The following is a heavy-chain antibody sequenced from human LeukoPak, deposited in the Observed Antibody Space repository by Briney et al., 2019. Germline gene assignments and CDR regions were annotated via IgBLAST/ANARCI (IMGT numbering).Heavy chain of an antibody. Sequence: SQTLSLTCTVSGGSISSGGYSWSWIRQPPGKGLEWIGYIYHSGSTYYNPSLKSRVTISVDRSKNQFSLKLSSVTAADTAVYYCARGSDYSGAFDIWGQGTMVTVSS. D-gene: IGHD2-15*01. CDR1: GGSISSGGYS. J-gene: IGHJ3*02. CDR3: ARGSDYSGAFDI. CDR2: IYHSGST. V-gene: IGHV4-30-2*01.